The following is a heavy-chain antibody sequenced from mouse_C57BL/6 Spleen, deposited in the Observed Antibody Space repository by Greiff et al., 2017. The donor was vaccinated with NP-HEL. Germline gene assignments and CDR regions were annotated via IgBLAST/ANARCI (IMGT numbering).Heavy chain of an antibody. Sequence: VQLQQPGAELVKPGASVKLSCKASGYTFTSYWMQWVKQRPGQGLEWIGEIDPSDSYTNYNQKFKGKATLTVDTSSSTAYMQLSSLTSEDSAVYYCARGNGLFAYWGQGTLVTVSA. CDR1: GYTFTSYW. CDR2: IDPSDSYT. V-gene: IGHV1-50*01. CDR3: ARGNGLFAY. J-gene: IGHJ3*01.